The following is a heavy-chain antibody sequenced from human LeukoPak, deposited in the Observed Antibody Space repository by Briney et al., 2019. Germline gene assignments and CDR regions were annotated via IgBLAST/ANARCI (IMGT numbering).Heavy chain of an antibody. J-gene: IGHJ4*02. CDR3: ARVSFHYHSGNYGWYFDS. CDR2: IYYTGIT. CDR1: GGSISGHY. Sequence: SETLSLTCTVSGGSISGHYWSSIRQPPGKGLEWIGYIYYTGITKYNPSLKSRVTISVDTSKNQFSLRLTSVTAADTAVYYCARVSFHYHSGNYGWYFDSWGQGTLVTVSS. V-gene: IGHV4-59*11. D-gene: IGHD3-10*01.